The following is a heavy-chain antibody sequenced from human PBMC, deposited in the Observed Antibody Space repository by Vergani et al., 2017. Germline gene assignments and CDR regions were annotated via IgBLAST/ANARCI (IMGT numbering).Heavy chain of an antibody. V-gene: IGHV5-51*01. CDR3: ARRTYCGGDCYSAVDY. Sequence: EVQLVQSGAEVKKPGESLKISCKGSGYSFTSYWIGWVRQMPGKGLEWMGIIYPGDSDTRYSPSFQGQVTISADKSISTAYLQWSSLKASDTAMYDCARRTYCGGDCYSAVDYWGQGTLVTVSS. J-gene: IGHJ4*02. CDR1: GYSFTSYW. D-gene: IGHD2-21*02. CDR2: IYPGDSDT.